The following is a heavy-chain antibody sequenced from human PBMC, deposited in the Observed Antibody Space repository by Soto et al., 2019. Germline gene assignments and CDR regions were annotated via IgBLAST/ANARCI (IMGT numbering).Heavy chain of an antibody. Sequence: SETLSLTCTVSGGSISSGGYYWSWIRQHPGKGLEWIGYIYYSGSTYYNPSLKSRVTISVDTSKNQFSLKLSSVTAADTAVYYCARGYSYGLGYYYYGMDVWGQGTTVTVSS. CDR1: GGSISSGGYY. CDR3: ARGYSYGLGYYYYGMDV. CDR2: IYYSGST. V-gene: IGHV4-31*03. D-gene: IGHD5-18*01. J-gene: IGHJ6*02.